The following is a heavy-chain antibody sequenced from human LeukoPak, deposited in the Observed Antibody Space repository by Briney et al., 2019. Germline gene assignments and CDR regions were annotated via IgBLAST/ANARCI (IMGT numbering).Heavy chain of an antibody. Sequence: ASVKVSCKASGYTFTSYYMHWVRQAPGHGLEWMGIINPSGGSTSYAQKFQGRVNITRNTSISTAYMELSSLRSEDTAVYYCARAEQQLSYYCDYWGQGTLVTVSS. CDR2: INPSGGST. CDR1: GYTFTSYY. D-gene: IGHD6-13*01. V-gene: IGHV1-46*01. J-gene: IGHJ4*02. CDR3: ARAEQQLSYYCDY.